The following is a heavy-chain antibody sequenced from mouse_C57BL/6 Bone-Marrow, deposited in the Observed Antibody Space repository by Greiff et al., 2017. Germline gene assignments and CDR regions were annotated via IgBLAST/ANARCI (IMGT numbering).Heavy chain of an antibody. CDR1: GYTFTDYY. D-gene: IGHD1-1*01. J-gene: IGHJ1*03. CDR2: IYPGSGNT. CDR3: ARSTYDYGSTHWYFDV. Sequence: VQRVESGAELVRPGASVKLSCKASGYTFTDYYINWVKQRPGQGLEWIARIYPGSGNTYYNEKFKGKATLTAEKSSSTAYMQLSSLTSEDSAVYFCARSTYDYGSTHWYFDVWGTGTTVTVSS. V-gene: IGHV1-76*01.